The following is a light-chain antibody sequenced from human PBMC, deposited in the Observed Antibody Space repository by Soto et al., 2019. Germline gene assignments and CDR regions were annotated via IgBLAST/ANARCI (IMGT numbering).Light chain of an antibody. V-gene: IGLV2-8*01. CDR1: SNDVGDYDF. CDR2: EVN. Sequence: QSALTQPPSASGSPGQSVTISCTGTSNDVGDYDFVSWYQQHPGKAPKLMIYEVNKRPSGVPDRFSGSKSGNTASLTVSGLQTEDEADYYCSSYAGSNNLVFGGGTKLTVL. J-gene: IGLJ2*01. CDR3: SSYAGSNNLV.